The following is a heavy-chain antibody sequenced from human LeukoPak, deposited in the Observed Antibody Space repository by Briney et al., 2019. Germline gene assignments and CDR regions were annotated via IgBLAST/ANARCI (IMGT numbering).Heavy chain of an antibody. Sequence: SETLSLTCTVSGGSISSYYWSWIRQPPGKGLEWIGYIYYSGSTNYNPSLKSRVTISVDTSKNQFSLKLSSVTAADTAVYYCASFPTYWGQGTLVTVSS. CDR3: ASFPTY. D-gene: IGHD2/OR15-2a*01. CDR2: IYYSGST. CDR1: GGSISSYY. V-gene: IGHV4-59*08. J-gene: IGHJ4*02.